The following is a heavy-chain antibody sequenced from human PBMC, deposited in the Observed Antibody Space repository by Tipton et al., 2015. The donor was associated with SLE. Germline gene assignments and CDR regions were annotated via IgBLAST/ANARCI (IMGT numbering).Heavy chain of an antibody. D-gene: IGHD1-26*01. CDR2: IRSKAYGGTT. CDR3: TRDSSQVGATTDY. V-gene: IGHV3-49*04. Sequence: SLRLSCTASGFTFGDYAMRWVRQAPGKGLEGVGFIRSKAYGGTTEYAASVKGRFTISRDDSKSIAYLQMNSLKTEDTAVYYCTRDSSQVGATTDYWGQGTLVTVSS. J-gene: IGHJ4*02. CDR1: GFTFGDYA.